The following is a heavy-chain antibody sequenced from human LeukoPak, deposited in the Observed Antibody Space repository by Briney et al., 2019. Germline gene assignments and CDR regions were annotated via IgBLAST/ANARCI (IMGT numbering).Heavy chain of an antibody. CDR2: INHSGST. Sequence: SETLSLTCTVSGYPINNAYYWSWIRQPPGKGLEWIGEINHSGSTNYNPSLKSRVTISVDTSKHQFSLKLSSVTAADTAVYYCAREGFATMIVVGSDAFDIWGQGTMVTVSS. CDR3: AREGFATMIVVGSDAFDI. CDR1: GYPINNAYY. J-gene: IGHJ3*02. D-gene: IGHD3-22*01. V-gene: IGHV4-38-2*02.